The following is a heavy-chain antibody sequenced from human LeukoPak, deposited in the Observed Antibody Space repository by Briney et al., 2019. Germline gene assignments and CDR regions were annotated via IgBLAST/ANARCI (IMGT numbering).Heavy chain of an antibody. CDR3: ASPRSNGGLDY. D-gene: IGHD2-8*01. V-gene: IGHV3-30*03. Sequence: GGSLRLSCAASGFSFSSYGMHWVRQAPGKGLEWVAVISYDGSNKYYADSVKGRFTISRDNSKNTLYLQMNSLRAEDTAVYYCASPRSNGGLDYWGQGTLVTVSS. CDR2: ISYDGSNK. J-gene: IGHJ4*02. CDR1: GFSFSSYG.